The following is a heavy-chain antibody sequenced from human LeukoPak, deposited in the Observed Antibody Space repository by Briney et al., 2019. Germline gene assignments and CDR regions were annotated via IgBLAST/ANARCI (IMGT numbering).Heavy chain of an antibody. CDR3: AKEDSGTYRSSHFDY. CDR2: VSYDGSNQ. D-gene: IGHD1-26*01. CDR1: GFIFSNYG. Sequence: PGGSLRLSCAASGFIFSNYGMHWVRQAPGKGLEWVGVVSYDGSNQFYADSVKGRFTISRDNSKNTLFLQMNSLRAEDTAMYYCAKEDSGTYRSSHFDYWGQGTLVTVSS. J-gene: IGHJ4*02. V-gene: IGHV3-30*18.